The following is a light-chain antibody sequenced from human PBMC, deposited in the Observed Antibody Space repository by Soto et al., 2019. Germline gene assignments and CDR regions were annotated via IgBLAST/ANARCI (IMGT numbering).Light chain of an antibody. J-gene: IGKJ1*01. CDR1: QSVSNNY. CDR3: QQYGSSGT. CDR2: GAS. V-gene: IGKV3-20*01. Sequence: VMTQAPGIQSPSPGGRASLSWRASQSVSNNYLAWYQQKPGQAPRLLIYGASNRATGIPDRFSGSGSGTDFTLTITRLEPEDFAVYYCQQYGSSGTFGQGTKVDIK.